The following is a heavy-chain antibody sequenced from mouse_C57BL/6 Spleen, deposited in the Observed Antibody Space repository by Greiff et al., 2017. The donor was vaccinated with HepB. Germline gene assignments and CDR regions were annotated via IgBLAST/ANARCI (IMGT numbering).Heavy chain of an antibody. D-gene: IGHD2-1*01. V-gene: IGHV1-64*01. CDR3: ARKYYGNYYAMDY. CDR1: GYTFTSYW. CDR2: IHPNSGST. J-gene: IGHJ4*01. Sequence: QVQLKQPGAELVKPGASVKLSCKASGYTFTSYWMHWVKQRPGQGLEWIGMIHPNSGSTNYNEKFKSKATLTVDKSSSTAYMQLSSLTSEDSAVYYCARKYYGNYYAMDYWGQGTSVTVSS.